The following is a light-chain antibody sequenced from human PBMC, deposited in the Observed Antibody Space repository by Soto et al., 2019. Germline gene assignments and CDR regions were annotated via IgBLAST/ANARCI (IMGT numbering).Light chain of an antibody. J-gene: IGKJ1*01. CDR2: DVS. CDR1: QSISRW. Sequence: DIQMTQSPSTLSASLGDRVTITCRASQSISRWLAWYQQKPGKAPKLLISDVSSLERGVPSRFSGSGSGTEFTLTISSLQPDDVATYHCQQYETYSQWTFGQGTKVEI. V-gene: IGKV1-5*01. CDR3: QQYETYSQWT.